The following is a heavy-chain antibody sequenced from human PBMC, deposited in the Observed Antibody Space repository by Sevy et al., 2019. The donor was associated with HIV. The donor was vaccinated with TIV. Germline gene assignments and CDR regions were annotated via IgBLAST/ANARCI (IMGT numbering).Heavy chain of an antibody. CDR3: VKDAGGPAAMVRGVSAFDI. CDR2: ISSNGGST. D-gene: IGHD3-10*01. V-gene: IGHV3-64D*06. Sequence: GGSLRLSCSASGFTFSSYAMHWVRQAPGKGLEYVSAISSNGGSTYYADSVKGRFTISRDISKNTLYLQMSSLRAEDTAVYYCVKDAGGPAAMVRGVSAFDIWGQGTMVTVSS. J-gene: IGHJ3*02. CDR1: GFTFSSYA.